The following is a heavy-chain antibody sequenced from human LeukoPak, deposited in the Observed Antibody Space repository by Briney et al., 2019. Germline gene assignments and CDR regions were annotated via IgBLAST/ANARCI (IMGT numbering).Heavy chain of an antibody. D-gene: IGHD1-1*01. J-gene: IGHJ4*02. CDR3: ARGQNWNHDS. CDR2: IKGDGSEK. Sequence: GGSLRLSCVASGFTFSSYWMSWVRQAPGKGLEWVANIKGDGSEKYHVDSVKDRFTISRDNAKNSLYLQKNSLRVEDTAVYFCARGQNWNHDSWGQGTLVTVSS. V-gene: IGHV3-7*04. CDR1: GFTFSSYW.